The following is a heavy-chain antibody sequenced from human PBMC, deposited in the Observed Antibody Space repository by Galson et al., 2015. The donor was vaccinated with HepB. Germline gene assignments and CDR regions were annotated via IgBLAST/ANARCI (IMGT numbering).Heavy chain of an antibody. D-gene: IGHD2-21*02. J-gene: IGHJ3*02. CDR3: ARGGYCGGDCYSFPFDI. CDR1: GGSISSGGYH. Sequence: TLSLTCTVSGGSISSGGYHWSWIRQVQGEGLEWIGYSSDSGSTYYNPSLKSRVTISVDTSKNQFSLKLSSVTAADTAVYYCARGGYCGGDCYSFPFDIWGQRTMVTVSS. V-gene: IGHV4-31*03. CDR2: SSDSGST.